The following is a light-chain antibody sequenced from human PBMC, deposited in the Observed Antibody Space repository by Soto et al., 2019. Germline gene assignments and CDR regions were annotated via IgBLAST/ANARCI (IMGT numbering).Light chain of an antibody. V-gene: IGKV1-5*03. CDR1: RTRSSW. CDR2: XAX. CDR3: QHYNSYSEA. J-gene: IGKJ1*01. Sequence: IQMTQSPSSLSASVGDRVTITFRASRTRSSWLAWXXXXXXXAPXXXIXXAXTLKSGVPSRFSGSGSGTEFTLTISSLQPDDFATYYCQHYNSYSEAFGQGTKV.